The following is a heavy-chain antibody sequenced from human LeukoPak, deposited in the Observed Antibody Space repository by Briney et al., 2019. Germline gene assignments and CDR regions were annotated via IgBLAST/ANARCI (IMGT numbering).Heavy chain of an antibody. CDR3: ARGGGLDV. V-gene: IGHV3-7*03. CDR2: INHNGNVN. CDR1: GVTLSNYA. D-gene: IGHD3-16*01. J-gene: IGHJ6*02. Sequence: GGSLRLSCVASGVTLSNYAMNWARQAPGKGLEWVASINHNGNVNYYVDSVKGRFTISRDNAKNSLYLQMSNLRAEDTAVYFCARGGGLDVWGQGATVTVSS.